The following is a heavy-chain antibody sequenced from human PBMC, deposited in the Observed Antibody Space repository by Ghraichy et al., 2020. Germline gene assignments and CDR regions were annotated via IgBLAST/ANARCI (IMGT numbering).Heavy chain of an antibody. Sequence: SETLSLTCAVYGGSFSGYYWSWIRQPPGKGLEWIGEINHSGSTNYNPSLKSRVTISVDTSKNQFSLKLSSVTAADTAVYYCARKRAITMIVVLQPKKYYFDYWGQGTLVTVSS. D-gene: IGHD3-22*01. J-gene: IGHJ4*02. CDR1: GGSFSGYY. V-gene: IGHV4-34*01. CDR3: ARKRAITMIVVLQPKKYYFDY. CDR2: INHSGST.